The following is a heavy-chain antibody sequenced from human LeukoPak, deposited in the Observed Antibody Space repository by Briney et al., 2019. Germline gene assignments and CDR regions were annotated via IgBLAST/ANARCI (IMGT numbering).Heavy chain of an antibody. CDR3: ASSRFLEWLLSPRPFDY. Sequence: PSETLSLTCTVSGGSISSGDYYWSWIRRPPGKGLEWIGYIYYSGSTYYNPSLKSRVTISVDTSKNQFSLKLSSVTAADTAVYYCASSRFLEWLLSPRPFDYWGQGTLVTVSS. D-gene: IGHD3-3*01. CDR2: IYYSGST. J-gene: IGHJ4*02. CDR1: GGSISSGDYY. V-gene: IGHV4-30-4*01.